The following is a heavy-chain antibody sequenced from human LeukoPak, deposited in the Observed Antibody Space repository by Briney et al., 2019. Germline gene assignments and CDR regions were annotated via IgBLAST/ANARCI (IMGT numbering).Heavy chain of an antibody. CDR3: ARDQYDTWSRRGNFDS. J-gene: IGHJ4*02. Sequence: GWSLRLSCLASGFTFGKYWMSWVRQAPGKGLEWVANIKLDGSEKNYVDSVKGRFTISRDNTKNSLYLQMNSLRAEDTAVFYCARDQYDTWSRRGNFDSWGQGTLVTVSS. V-gene: IGHV3-7*03. CDR2: IKLDGSEK. CDR1: GFTFGKYW. D-gene: IGHD3-3*01.